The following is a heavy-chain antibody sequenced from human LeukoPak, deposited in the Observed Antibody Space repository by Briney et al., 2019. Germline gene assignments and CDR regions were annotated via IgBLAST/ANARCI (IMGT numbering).Heavy chain of an antibody. CDR3: ARDSIAAAGRHFDY. CDR1: GFTFSSYS. V-gene: IGHV3-21*01. J-gene: IGHJ4*02. CDR2: ISSSSSYI. Sequence: AGGSLRLSCAASGFTFSSYSMNWVRQAPGKGLEWVSSISSSSSYIYYADSVKGRFTISRDNAKNSLYLQMNSLRAEDTAVYYCARDSIAAAGRHFDYWGQGTLVTVSS. D-gene: IGHD6-13*01.